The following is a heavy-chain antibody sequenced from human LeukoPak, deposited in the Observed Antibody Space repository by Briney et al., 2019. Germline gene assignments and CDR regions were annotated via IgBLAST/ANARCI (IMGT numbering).Heavy chain of an antibody. V-gene: IGHV4-39*07. CDR2: IYYTGNT. CDR1: GDSITGYY. CDR3: ASSYYDFWSVRNDAFDI. D-gene: IGHD3-3*01. J-gene: IGHJ3*02. Sequence: SETLSLTCSVSGDSITGYYWGWIRQPPGKGLEWIGNIYYTGNTYYNSSLKSRVTISLDTSKNQFSLKVISMTAADTAVYYCASSYYDFWSVRNDAFDIWGQGTMVTVSS.